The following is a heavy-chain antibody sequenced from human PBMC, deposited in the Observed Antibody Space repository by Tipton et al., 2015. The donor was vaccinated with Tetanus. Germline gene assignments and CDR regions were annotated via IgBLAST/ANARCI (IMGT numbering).Heavy chain of an antibody. CDR2: IYFKGDT. CDR1: GGSITDKKYY. D-gene: IGHD3-10*01. V-gene: IGHV4-39*01. Sequence: LRLSCTVSGGSITDKKYYWGWIRQPPGKGLEWIASIYFKGDTYYNPSLRSRVTIDVDTSQNLFSVNLTSMTAADTAVYYCARHLYGYWFDPWGQGALATVSS. CDR3: ARHLYGYWFDP. J-gene: IGHJ5*02.